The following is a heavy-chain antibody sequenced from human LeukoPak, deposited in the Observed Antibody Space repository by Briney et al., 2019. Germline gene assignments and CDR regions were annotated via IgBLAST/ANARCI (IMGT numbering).Heavy chain of an antibody. CDR3: ARDPYGSGSTSFDI. CDR1: GFTFSSYS. Sequence: AGGSLRLSCAASGFTFSSYSMNWVRQAPGKGLEWVSHISSSSSTIYYADSVKGRFTISRDNAKNSLYLQVNSLRAEDTAVYYCARDPYGSGSTSFDIWGQGTMVTVSS. CDR2: ISSSSSTI. V-gene: IGHV3-48*01. J-gene: IGHJ3*02. D-gene: IGHD3-10*01.